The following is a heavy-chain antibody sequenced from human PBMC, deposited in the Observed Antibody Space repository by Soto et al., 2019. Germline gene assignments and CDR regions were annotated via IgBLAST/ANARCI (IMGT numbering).Heavy chain of an antibody. CDR1: GYSFTSYW. J-gene: IGHJ6*02. Sequence: PGESLKISCQGSGYSFTSYWISWVRQMPGKGLEWMGRIDPSDSYTNYSPSFQGHVTISADKSISTAYLQWSSLKASDTAMYYCARHTGTTVTRNYGMDVWGQGTTVTVSS. D-gene: IGHD4-17*01. CDR2: IDPSDSYT. V-gene: IGHV5-10-1*01. CDR3: ARHTGTTVTRNYGMDV.